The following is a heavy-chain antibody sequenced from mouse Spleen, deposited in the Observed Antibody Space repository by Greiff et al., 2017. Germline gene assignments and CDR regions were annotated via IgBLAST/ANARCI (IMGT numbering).Heavy chain of an antibody. CDR2: INPNNGGT. V-gene: IGHV1-18*01. CDR3: ARDEGGKRSSFAY. CDR1: GYTFTDYN. D-gene: IGHD2-1*01. J-gene: IGHJ3*01. Sequence: EVHLVESGPELVKPGASVKIPCKASGYTFTDYNMDWVKQSHGKSLEWIGDINPNNGGTIYNQKFKGKATLTVDKSSSTAYMELRSLTSEDTAVYYCARDEGGKRSSFAYWGQGTLVTVSA.